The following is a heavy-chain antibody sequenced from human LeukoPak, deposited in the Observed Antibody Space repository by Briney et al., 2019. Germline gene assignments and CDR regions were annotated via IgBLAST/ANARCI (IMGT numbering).Heavy chain of an antibody. J-gene: IGHJ4*02. D-gene: IGHD3-3*01. Sequence: GGSLRLSCAVSGFSFSSYGMSWVRQTPGKGLEWVSAISGNGGSTFYADSVKGRFTISRDNSQNTLYLQMNSLRAEDTAVYYCARGGYYGSGRYYFDSWGQGTLVTVSS. V-gene: IGHV3-23*01. CDR3: ARGGYYGSGRYYFDS. CDR1: GFSFSSYG. CDR2: ISGNGGST.